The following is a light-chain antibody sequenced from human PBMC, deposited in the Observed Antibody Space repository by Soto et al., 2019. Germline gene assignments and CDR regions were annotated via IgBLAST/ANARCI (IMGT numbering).Light chain of an antibody. CDR1: RIISDC. V-gene: IGKV1-39*01. CDR2: AAS. Sequence: IQMTQSPPSLSATVGDRVTITCRASRIISDCLNWYKQKPGEAPELLIYAASTLQSGVPSRFSGSGSGTDFTLTISSLQPEDSAAYYCQQSHSSPLTFGGGTKVDIK. CDR3: QQSHSSPLT. J-gene: IGKJ4*01.